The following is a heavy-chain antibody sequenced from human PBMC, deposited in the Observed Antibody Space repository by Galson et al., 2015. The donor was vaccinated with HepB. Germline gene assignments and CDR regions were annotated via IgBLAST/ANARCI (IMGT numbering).Heavy chain of an antibody. Sequence: SVKVSCKTSGYTFTNYAMNWVRQAPGHGLEWMGWINTDTGNPTYAQGFSGRFVFSLATSVSTAHLQISSLKAEDTAVYYCARGSPRNYQDSGGARWREVGYWGQGTLVTVSS. CDR2: INTDTGNP. V-gene: IGHV7-4-1*02. J-gene: IGHJ4*02. CDR3: ARGSPRNYQDSGGARWREVGY. D-gene: IGHD3-22*01. CDR1: GYTFTNYA.